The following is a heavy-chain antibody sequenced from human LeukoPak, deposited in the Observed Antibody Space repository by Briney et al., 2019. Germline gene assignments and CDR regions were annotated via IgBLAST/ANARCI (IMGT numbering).Heavy chain of an antibody. V-gene: IGHV1-2*02. J-gene: IGHJ6*02. CDR3: ARTDDYGDYDYYGMDV. Sequence: ASVKVSCKASGYTFTGYYMHWVRQPPGQGLEWMGWINPNSGGTNYAQKFQGRVTMTRDTSISTAYMELSRLRFDDTAVYYCARTDDYGDYDYYGMDVWGQGTTVTVSS. D-gene: IGHD4-17*01. CDR2: INPNSGGT. CDR1: GYTFTGYY.